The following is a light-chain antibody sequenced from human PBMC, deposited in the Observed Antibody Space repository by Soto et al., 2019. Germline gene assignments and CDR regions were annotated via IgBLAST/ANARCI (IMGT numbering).Light chain of an antibody. CDR3: CSYAGGSTFVV. V-gene: IGLV2-23*02. Sequence: QSVLTQPASVSGSPGQSITISCTGTSSDVGSYNLVSWYQQHPGKAPKLMIYEVSKRPSGVSNRFSGSKSGNTASLTISGLHAEDEADYYCCSYAGGSTFVVFGGGTKVTVL. CDR1: SSDVGSYNL. J-gene: IGLJ2*01. CDR2: EVS.